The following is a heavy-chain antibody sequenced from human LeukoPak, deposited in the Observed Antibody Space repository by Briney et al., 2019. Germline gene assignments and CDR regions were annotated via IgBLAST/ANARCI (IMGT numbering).Heavy chain of an antibody. Sequence: GGSLRLSCAASGFTFSNAWISWVRQAPGKGLEWVGRIKSKTDGGTTDYAAPVKGRFTISRDDSKNTLYLQMNSLKTEDTAVYYCTTEMAKGAFDIWGQGTMVTVSS. CDR1: GFTFSNAW. CDR3: TTEMAKGAFDI. J-gene: IGHJ3*02. CDR2: IKSKTDGGTT. D-gene: IGHD5-24*01. V-gene: IGHV3-15*01.